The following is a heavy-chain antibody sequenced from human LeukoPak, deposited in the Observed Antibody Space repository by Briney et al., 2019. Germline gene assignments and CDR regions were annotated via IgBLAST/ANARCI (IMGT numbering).Heavy chain of an antibody. CDR2: IFWTDEK. CDR1: GFSLKTREMA. V-gene: IGHV2-5*01. Sequence: SGPTLVNPTQTLTLTCTFSGFSLKTREMAVSWIRQPPGKALEWLALIFWTDEKHYSPSLESRLTLTKDTSKNQVVLTVTNMDPVDTATYYCAHRPYFGSGSYDYWGPGIVVSVSS. J-gene: IGHJ4*02. D-gene: IGHD3-10*01. CDR3: AHRPYFGSGSYDY.